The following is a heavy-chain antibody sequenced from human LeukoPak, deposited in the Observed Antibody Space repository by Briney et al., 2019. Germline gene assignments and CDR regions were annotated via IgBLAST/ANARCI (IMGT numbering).Heavy chain of an antibody. J-gene: IGHJ4*02. CDR3: ARLAVAGTPYFDY. CDR2: INHSGST. Sequence: SETLSLTCAVYGGSFSGYYWSWIRQPPGKGLEWIGEINHSGSTNYNPSLKSRVTTSVDTSKNQFSLKLSSVTAEDTAVYYCARLAVAGTPYFDYWGQGTLVTVSS. V-gene: IGHV4-34*01. D-gene: IGHD6-19*01. CDR1: GGSFSGYY.